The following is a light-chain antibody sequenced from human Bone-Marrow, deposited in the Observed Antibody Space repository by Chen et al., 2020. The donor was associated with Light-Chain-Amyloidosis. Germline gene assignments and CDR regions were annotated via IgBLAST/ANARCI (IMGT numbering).Light chain of an antibody. CDR3: SSYTITNTLV. CDR1: SSDGGGDNH. CDR2: EVT. V-gene: IGLV2-14*01. J-gene: IGLJ1*01. Sequence: QSALTQPASVSGAPGQSITIPCNGTSSDGGGDNHVSWYQQHPDKAPKLMIYEVTNRPSWVPDRFSGSKSDNTASLTISGLQTEDEADYFCSSYTITNTLVFGSGTRVTVL.